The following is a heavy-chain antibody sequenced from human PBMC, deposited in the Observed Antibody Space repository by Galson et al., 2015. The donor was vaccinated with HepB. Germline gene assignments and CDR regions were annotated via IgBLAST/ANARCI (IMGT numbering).Heavy chain of an antibody. V-gene: IGHV3-33*08. CDR2: IWDDGSNK. J-gene: IGHJ4*02. D-gene: IGHD6-13*01. CDR1: GFTFSSYA. Sequence: SLRLSCAASGFTFSSYAMHWVRQAPGKGLEWVAVIWDDGSNKYYADSVKGRFTISRDNSKNALYLQMNSLRAEDTAVYYCARDLRSGSWYSPGFDYWGQGTLVTVSS. CDR3: ARDLRSGSWYSPGFDY.